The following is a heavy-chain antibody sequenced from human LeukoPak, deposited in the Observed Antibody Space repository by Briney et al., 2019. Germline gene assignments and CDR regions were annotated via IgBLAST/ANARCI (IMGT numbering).Heavy chain of an antibody. V-gene: IGHV3-23*01. D-gene: IGHD3-10*01. Sequence: GGSLRLSCAASGFTFSSYGMSWVRQAPGKGLEWVSAISGSGGSTYYADSVKGRFTISRDNSKNTLYLQMNSLRAEDTAVYYCAKDPHTEVLWFGELGIDYWGQGTLVTVSS. CDR2: ISGSGGST. CDR3: AKDPHTEVLWFGELGIDY. CDR1: GFTFSSYG. J-gene: IGHJ4*02.